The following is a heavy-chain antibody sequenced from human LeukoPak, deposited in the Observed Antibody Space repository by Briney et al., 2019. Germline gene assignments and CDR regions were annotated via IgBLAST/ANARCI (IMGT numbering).Heavy chain of an antibody. V-gene: IGHV3-23*01. Sequence: GGSLRLSCAASGFTFSSHAMSWVRQAPGKGLEWVSAISGSGGSAYYADSVKGRFTISRDKSKNTLYLQMNSLRAEDTAVYYCAKGLAVAGHFDYWGQGTLVTVSS. D-gene: IGHD6-19*01. J-gene: IGHJ4*02. CDR1: GFTFSSHA. CDR3: AKGLAVAGHFDY. CDR2: ISGSGGSA.